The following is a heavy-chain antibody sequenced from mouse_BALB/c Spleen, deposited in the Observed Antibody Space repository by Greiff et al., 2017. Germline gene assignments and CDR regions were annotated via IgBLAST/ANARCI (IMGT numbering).Heavy chain of an antibody. CDR3: ARYSPLYYDYNPYAMDY. V-gene: IGHV5-9*03. D-gene: IGHD2-4*01. CDR1: GFTFSSYT. J-gene: IGHJ4*01. CDR2: ISSGGGNT. Sequence: EVKVVESGGGLVKPGGSLKLSCAASGFTFSSYTMSWVRQTPEKRLEWVATISSGGGNTYYPDSVKGRFTISRDNAKNNLYLQMSSLKSEDTALYYCARYSPLYYDYNPYAMDYWGQGTSVTVSS.